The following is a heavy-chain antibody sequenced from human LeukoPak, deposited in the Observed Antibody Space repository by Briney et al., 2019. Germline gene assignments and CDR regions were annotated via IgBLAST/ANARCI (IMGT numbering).Heavy chain of an antibody. Sequence: GGSLRLSCAASGFTFSSYEMNWVRQAPGKGLEWVSYISSSGSTIYYADSVKGRFTISRDNAKNSLYPQMNSLRAEDTAVYYCARDGSMVRGVIKPSAFDICGQGTMVTVSS. CDR2: ISSSGSTI. D-gene: IGHD3-10*01. CDR1: GFTFSSYE. J-gene: IGHJ3*02. V-gene: IGHV3-48*03. CDR3: ARDGSMVRGVIKPSAFDI.